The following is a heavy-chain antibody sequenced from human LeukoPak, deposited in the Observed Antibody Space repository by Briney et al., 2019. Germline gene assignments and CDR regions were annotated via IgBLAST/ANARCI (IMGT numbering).Heavy chain of an antibody. V-gene: IGHV3-23*01. D-gene: IGHD1-26*01. CDR3: ARPESGT. CDR1: GFTFSSYG. Sequence: GGTLRLSCAASGFTFSSYGMSWVRQAPGKGLEWVSAISGSGGTTYYADSVKGRFTISRDNAKNSLYLQMNSLRAEDTAVYYCARPESGTWGQGTLVTVSS. J-gene: IGHJ5*02. CDR2: ISGSGGTT.